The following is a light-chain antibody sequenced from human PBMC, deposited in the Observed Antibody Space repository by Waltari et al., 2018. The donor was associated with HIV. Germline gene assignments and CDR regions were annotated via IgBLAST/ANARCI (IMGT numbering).Light chain of an antibody. CDR1: QNVSPN. CDR3: HQYNNWPPV. CDR2: GAS. J-gene: IGKJ3*01. V-gene: IGKV3-15*01. Sequence: EIVMTQSPATLSVSPGERATLSCRASQNVSPNLAWYQQRPGQAPRLLIFGASTRATGIPARFSGSGSGTEFTLTISSLQSEDFAVYYCHQYNNWPPVFGPGTKVDIK.